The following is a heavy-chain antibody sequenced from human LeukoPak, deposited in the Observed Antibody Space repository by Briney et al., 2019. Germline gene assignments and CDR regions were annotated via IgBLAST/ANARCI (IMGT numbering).Heavy chain of an antibody. CDR2: IIPIFGTA. J-gene: IGHJ5*02. Sequence: SVKVSCKASRGTFSSYAISWVRQAPGQGLEWMGGIIPIFGTANYAQKFQGRVTITADESTSTAYMELSSLRSEDTAVYYCARDARTAMVTSYNWFDPWGQGTLVTVSS. V-gene: IGHV1-69*13. D-gene: IGHD5-18*01. CDR3: ARDARTAMVTSYNWFDP. CDR1: RGTFSSYA.